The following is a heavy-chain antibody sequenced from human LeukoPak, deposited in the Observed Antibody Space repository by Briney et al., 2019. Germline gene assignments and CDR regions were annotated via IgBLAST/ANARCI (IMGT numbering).Heavy chain of an antibody. CDR1: GFTFSTYA. V-gene: IGHV3-23*01. CDR2: ISGSAGST. J-gene: IGHJ4*02. Sequence: GGSLRLSCAASGFTFSTYAMSWVRQAPGEGLEWVSAISGSAGSTNYADSVKGRFTISRDNSKNTIFLQMNSLRAEDTAIYYCAKRSATSSGYFDFWGRGTLVTVSS. CDR3: AKRSATSSGYFDF. D-gene: IGHD3-22*01.